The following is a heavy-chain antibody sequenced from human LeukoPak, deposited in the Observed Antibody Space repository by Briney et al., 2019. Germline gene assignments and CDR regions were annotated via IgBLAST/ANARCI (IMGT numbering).Heavy chain of an antibody. CDR3: ASVGEGRAIDY. CDR2: IYYSGST. J-gene: IGHJ4*02. V-gene: IGHV4-59*01. Sequence: SETLSLTCTVSGGSISSYYWSWIRQPPGKGLEWIGYIYYSGSTNYNPSLKSRVTISVDTSKNQFSLKLSSVTAADTAVYYCASVGEGRAIDYWGQGTLVTVSS. CDR1: GGSISSYY. D-gene: IGHD3-10*01.